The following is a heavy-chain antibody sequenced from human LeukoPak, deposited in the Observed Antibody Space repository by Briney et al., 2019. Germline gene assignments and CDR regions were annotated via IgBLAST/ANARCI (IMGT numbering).Heavy chain of an antibody. J-gene: IGHJ5*02. CDR2: IYPGDSDT. Sequence: GDSLKISCKGSGYSFISYWIGWVRPMPGKGLEWMGIIYPGDSDTRYSPSFQGQVTISADKPISTAYLQWSSLKASDTAIYYCARGGLSGWYYWFDPWGQGTLVAVSS. CDR1: GYSFISYW. V-gene: IGHV5-51*04. CDR3: ARGGLSGWYYWFDP. D-gene: IGHD6-19*01.